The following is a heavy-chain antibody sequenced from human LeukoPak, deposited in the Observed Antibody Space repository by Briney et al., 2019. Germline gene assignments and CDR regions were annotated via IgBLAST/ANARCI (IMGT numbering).Heavy chain of an antibody. CDR2: MHYSGTT. Sequence: SETLSLTCTVSGVSITRYYWSWIRQPPGKGLEWIGYMHYSGTTNYNPSLKSRVTISMNPSKNQFSLKVSSVTAADTAVYYCARDLSGRSWFDPWGQGTLVTVSS. V-gene: IGHV4-59*01. D-gene: IGHD3-10*01. CDR1: GVSITRYY. CDR3: ARDLSGRSWFDP. J-gene: IGHJ5*02.